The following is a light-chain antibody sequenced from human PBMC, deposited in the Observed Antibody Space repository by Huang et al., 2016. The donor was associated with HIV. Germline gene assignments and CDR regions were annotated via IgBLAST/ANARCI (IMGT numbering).Light chain of an antibody. CDR1: AGVSNN. CDR3: QQYNNWPPWT. Sequence: IVMTQSPATLSGSHGESATLSCRASAGVSNNVAWYQQRPGQTPRLLIHGASTRHTGIPAKFSCRGSGTEFTLTITSLQPEDSAVYYCQQYNNWPPWTFGPGTQVEI. J-gene: IGKJ1*01. CDR2: GAS. V-gene: IGKV3D-15*01.